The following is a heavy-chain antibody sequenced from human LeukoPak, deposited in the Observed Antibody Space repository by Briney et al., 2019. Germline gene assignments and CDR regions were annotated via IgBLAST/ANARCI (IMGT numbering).Heavy chain of an antibody. V-gene: IGHV3-23*01. CDR1: GFTFSSYA. D-gene: IGHD6-13*01. Sequence: GGSLRLSCAASGFTFSSYAMSWVRQTPGKGLEWVSGISGSGGRTDHADSVKGRFTISRGNSKNTLFLQMNSLRAEDTAVYYCARGTSYSSSWYENFQHWGQGTLVTVSS. CDR3: ARGTSYSSSWYENFQH. CDR2: ISGSGGRT. J-gene: IGHJ1*01.